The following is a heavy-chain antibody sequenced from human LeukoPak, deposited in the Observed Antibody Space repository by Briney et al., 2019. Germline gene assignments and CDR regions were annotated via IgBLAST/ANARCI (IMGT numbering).Heavy chain of an antibody. CDR1: GYTSTGYY. V-gene: IGHV1-2*02. D-gene: IGHD1-20*01. J-gene: IGHJ2*01. CDR3: ARDPGITGTPGGYFDL. CDR2: INPNSGGT. Sequence: ASVKVSCKASGYTSTGYYMHWVRQAPGQGLEWMGWINPNSGGTNYAQKFQGRVTMTRDTSISTAYMELSRLRSDDTAVYYCARDPGITGTPGGYFDLWGRGTLVTVSS.